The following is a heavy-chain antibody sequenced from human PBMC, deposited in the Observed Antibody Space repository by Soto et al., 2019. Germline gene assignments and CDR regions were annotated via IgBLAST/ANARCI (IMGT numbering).Heavy chain of an antibody. CDR1: GGSVNGYY. J-gene: IGHJ5*02. V-gene: IGHV4-34*01. D-gene: IGHD3-3*01. Sequence: TSETLSLTCAVYGGSVNGYYWNWIRQPPGKGLEWIGEINHTGGTHYNPSLKSRVTMSVDTSKNQFSLRLSSVTAADTAVYYCATRITVFGLLIPPFDPWGQGTQVNGS. CDR3: ATRITVFGLLIPPFDP. CDR2: INHTGGT.